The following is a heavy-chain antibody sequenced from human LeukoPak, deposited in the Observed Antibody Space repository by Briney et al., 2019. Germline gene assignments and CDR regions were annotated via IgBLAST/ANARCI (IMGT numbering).Heavy chain of an antibody. Sequence: GASVKVSCKASGYTFTGYYMHWVRQAPGQGLEWMGWINPNSGGTNYAQKFQGRVTMTRDTSISTAYMEPSRLRSDDTAVYYCARGVKITGTTWFDPWGQGTLVTVSS. CDR3: ARGVKITGTTWFDP. CDR1: GYTFTGYY. V-gene: IGHV1-2*02. CDR2: INPNSGGT. J-gene: IGHJ5*02. D-gene: IGHD1-7*01.